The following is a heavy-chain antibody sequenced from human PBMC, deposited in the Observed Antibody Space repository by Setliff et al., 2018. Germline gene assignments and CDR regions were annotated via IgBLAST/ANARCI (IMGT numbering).Heavy chain of an antibody. D-gene: IGHD3-10*01. CDR1: GASISSGSYY. Sequence: PSETLSLTCTVSGASISSGSYYWSWIRQPAGKGLEWIGHIHSSGSANYNSSLESRLTMSLDPSKKQFSLKLRSVTAADTAVYYCARDWEITVVREVTQYYYYMDIGGKGNAVTVSS. V-gene: IGHV4-61*09. J-gene: IGHJ6*03. CDR2: IHSSGSA. CDR3: ARDWEITVVREVTQYYYYMDI.